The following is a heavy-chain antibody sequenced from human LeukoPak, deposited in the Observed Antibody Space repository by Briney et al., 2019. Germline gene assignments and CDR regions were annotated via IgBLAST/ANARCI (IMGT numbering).Heavy chain of an antibody. D-gene: IGHD1-26*01. CDR2: INPNGSAT. CDR3: VRERKESGCSSYLFDY. J-gene: IGHJ4*02. V-gene: IGHV1-46*02. Sequence: ASVILSCKGSGYTFNNYYMHWVRQAPGQGLEWMGIINPNGSATNYAQKFQGRVTMTRDTSTTIVYMELSSVRSEDTAVYYCVRERKESGCSSYLFDYWGQGTPVTVSS. CDR1: GYTFNNYY.